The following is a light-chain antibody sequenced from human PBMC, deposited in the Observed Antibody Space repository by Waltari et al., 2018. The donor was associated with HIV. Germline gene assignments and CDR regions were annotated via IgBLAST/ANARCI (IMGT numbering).Light chain of an antibody. V-gene: IGKV1-5*03. J-gene: IGKJ1*01. CDR2: KAS. Sequence: DIQMTQSPATLSAFVGDRVNISCRASQSLSNWLAWYQQKPGKTPKLLIYKASTSESGVPSRFSGSGSGTEFTLTISSLQSDDCATYYCQQYKSMWTFGQGTKVEIK. CDR1: QSLSNW. CDR3: QQYKSMWT.